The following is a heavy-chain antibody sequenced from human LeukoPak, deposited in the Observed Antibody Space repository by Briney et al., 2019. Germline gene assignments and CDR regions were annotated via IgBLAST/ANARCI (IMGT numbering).Heavy chain of an antibody. CDR3: ARDRSGYANDAFDF. D-gene: IGHD3-3*01. CDR1: GFTFSNFA. J-gene: IGHJ3*01. V-gene: IGHV3-30-3*01. CDR2: ISYGGTNK. Sequence: PGRSLRLSCAASGFTFSNFAMHWVRQDPGKGLEWVAVISYGGTNKYYADSVKGRFTISRDNSKNTLFLQMNSLRVEDTAVYYCARDRSGYANDAFDFWGQGTMVTVSS.